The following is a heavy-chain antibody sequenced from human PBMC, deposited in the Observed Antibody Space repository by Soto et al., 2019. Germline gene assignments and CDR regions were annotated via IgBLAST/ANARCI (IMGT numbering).Heavy chain of an antibody. D-gene: IGHD3-10*01. CDR1: GGTFSSYT. J-gene: IGHJ4*02. V-gene: IGHV1-69*02. CDR2: IIPILGIA. Sequence: QVQLVQSGAEVKKPGSSVKVSCKASGGTFSSYTISWVRQAPGQGLEWMGRIIPILGIANYAQKFQGRVTITADKSTSTGYMEMSSLRSENTAVYYCARAHMVLGVIPFDYWGQGTRVTVSS. CDR3: ARAHMVLGVIPFDY.